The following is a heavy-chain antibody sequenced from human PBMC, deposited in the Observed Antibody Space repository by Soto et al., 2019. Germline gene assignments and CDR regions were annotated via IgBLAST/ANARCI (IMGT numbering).Heavy chain of an antibody. J-gene: IGHJ6*02. CDR1: GYSFTSYW. CDR2: IYPGDSDT. CDR3: ARYLSGSYYYYYGMDA. V-gene: IGHV5-51*01. Sequence: GESLKISCKGSGYSFTSYWIGWVRQMPGKGLEWMGIIYPGDSDTRYSPSFQGQVTISADKSISTAYLQWSSLKASDTAMYYCARYLSGSYYYYYGMDAWGQGTTVTVSS. D-gene: IGHD1-26*01.